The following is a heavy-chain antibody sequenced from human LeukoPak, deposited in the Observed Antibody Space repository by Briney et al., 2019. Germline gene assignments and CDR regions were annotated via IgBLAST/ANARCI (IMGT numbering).Heavy chain of an antibody. CDR1: GFTFSTYS. CDR2: ISSNGGST. J-gene: IGHJ6*03. V-gene: IGHV3-64*01. Sequence: GGSLRLSCEGSGFTFSTYSINWVRQAPGKGLEYVSAISSNGGSTYYANSVKGRFTISRDNSKNTLYLQMGSLRAEDMAVYYCARGVDFWSGSYYYYYYMDVWGKGTTVTVSS. CDR3: ARGVDFWSGSYYYYYYMDV. D-gene: IGHD3-3*01.